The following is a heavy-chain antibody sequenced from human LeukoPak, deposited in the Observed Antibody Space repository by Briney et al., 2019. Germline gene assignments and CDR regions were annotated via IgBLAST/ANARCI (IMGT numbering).Heavy chain of an antibody. J-gene: IGHJ6*03. D-gene: IGHD7-27*01. V-gene: IGHV4-38-2*02. CDR1: GYSISSGYY. CDR2: IYYTGST. Sequence: PSETLSLTCTVSGYSISSGYYWGWIRQPPGQGLEWIGSIYYTGSTYYNPSLKSRVTISVDTSKNQFSLKLNSATAADTTVYYCARQTGQFYYYYYMDVWGKGTTVTISS. CDR3: ARQTGQFYYYYYMDV.